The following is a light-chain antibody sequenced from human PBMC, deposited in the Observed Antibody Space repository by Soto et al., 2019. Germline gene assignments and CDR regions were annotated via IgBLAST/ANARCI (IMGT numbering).Light chain of an antibody. CDR2: AAS. J-gene: IGKJ1*01. CDR1: QSINNY. V-gene: IGKV1-27*01. Sequence: DIQMAQSPSSLSADVGDRVTITCRASQSINNYLAWYQQKPGKVPNLLIYAASTLQSGVPSRFSGSGSGTDFTLTITNLQPEDSGTYYCQHPKWAFGQGTTVEI. CDR3: QHPKWA.